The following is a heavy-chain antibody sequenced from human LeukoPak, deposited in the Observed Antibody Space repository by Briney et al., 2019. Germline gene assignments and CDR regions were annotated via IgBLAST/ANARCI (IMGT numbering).Heavy chain of an antibody. V-gene: IGHV4-39*07. Sequence: SETLSLTCTVSGGSISSSSYYWGWIRQPPGKGLEWIGEINHSGSTNYNPSLKSRVTISVDTSKNQFSLKLSSVTAADTAVYYCARGRGIAVAGTRYFDYWGQGTLVTVSS. CDR3: ARGRGIAVAGTRYFDY. D-gene: IGHD6-19*01. CDR1: GGSISSSSYY. CDR2: INHSGST. J-gene: IGHJ4*02.